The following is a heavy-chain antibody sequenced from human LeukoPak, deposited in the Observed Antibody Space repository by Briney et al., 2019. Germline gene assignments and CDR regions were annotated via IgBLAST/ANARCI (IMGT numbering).Heavy chain of an antibody. V-gene: IGHV4-59*01. D-gene: IGHD3-10*01. Sequence: KPSETLSLTCTVSGFSISSYYWSWIRRPPGKGLEWIGYIYYSGSTNYNPSLKSRVTISVDTSKNQFSLKLSSVTAADTAVYYCARVGQLLWFGELSLAFDIWGQGTMVTVSS. CDR3: ARVGQLLWFGELSLAFDI. J-gene: IGHJ3*02. CDR1: GFSISSYY. CDR2: IYYSGST.